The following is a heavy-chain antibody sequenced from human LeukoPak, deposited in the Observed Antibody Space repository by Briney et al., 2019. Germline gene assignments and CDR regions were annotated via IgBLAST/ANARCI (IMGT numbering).Heavy chain of an antibody. CDR1: GFTFSTYS. J-gene: IGHJ4*02. CDR2: ISGSGGDT. CDR3: AKDLGGEGGSGFPGQ. V-gene: IGHV3-23*01. Sequence: GGCLRLSCTASGFTFSTYSMTWARQAPGKGPEWVSAISGSGGDTYYADSVKGRFTIYRDNSKSTLYLQMNGLRAEDTAIYYCAKDLGGEGGSGFPGQWGQGTLVTVSS. D-gene: IGHD3-10*01.